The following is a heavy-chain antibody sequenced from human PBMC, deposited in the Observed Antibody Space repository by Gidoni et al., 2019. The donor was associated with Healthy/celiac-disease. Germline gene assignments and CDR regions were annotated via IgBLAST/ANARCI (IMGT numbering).Heavy chain of an antibody. CDR2: ISYDGSNK. J-gene: IGHJ4*02. CDR1: GFTFSSYA. CDR3: AGHPGYYYGSGSPFDY. V-gene: IGHV3-30-3*01. D-gene: IGHD3-10*01. Sequence: QVQLVESGGGVVQPGRSLRLSCAASGFTFSSYAMHWVRQAPGKGLELVAVISYDGSNKYYADSVKGRFTISRDNSKNTLYLQMNSLRAEDTAVYYCAGHPGYYYGSGSPFDYWGQGTLVTVSS.